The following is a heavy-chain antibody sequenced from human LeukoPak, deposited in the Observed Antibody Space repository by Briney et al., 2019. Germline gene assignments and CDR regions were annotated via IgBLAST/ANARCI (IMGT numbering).Heavy chain of an antibody. CDR1: GGPISSGSYY. J-gene: IGHJ5*02. CDR3: ARDGTNRWFDP. CDR2: FHTSGGT. V-gene: IGHV4-61*02. D-gene: IGHD1-26*01. Sequence: SETLSLTCTVSGGPISSGSYYWSWIRQPAGKGLEWIGRFHTSGGTKYSPSLESRLTVSVDTSKNQFSLKLSSVTAADTAVYYCARDGTNRWFDPWGQGILVTVSS.